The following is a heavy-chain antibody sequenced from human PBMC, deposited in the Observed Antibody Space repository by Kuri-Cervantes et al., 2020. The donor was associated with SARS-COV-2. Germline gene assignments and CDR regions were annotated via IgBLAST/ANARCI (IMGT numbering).Heavy chain of an antibody. V-gene: IGHV4-4*07. CDR1: GGSISSYY. D-gene: IGHD6-19*01. CDR2: IYTSGST. CDR3: ARHVRPHHSSGWYPFDY. J-gene: IGHJ4*02. Sequence: ESLKISCTVSGGSISSYYWSWIRQPAGKGLEWIGRIYTSGSTDYNPSLKSRVTMSVDTSKNQFSLKLSSVTAADTAVYYCARHVRPHHSSGWYPFDYWGQGTLVTVSS.